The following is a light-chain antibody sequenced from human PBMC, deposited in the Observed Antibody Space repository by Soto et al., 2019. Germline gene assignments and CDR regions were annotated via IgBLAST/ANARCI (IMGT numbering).Light chain of an antibody. V-gene: IGLV2-14*01. J-gene: IGLJ1*01. Sequence: QSVLTQPASVSGSPGQSITISCTGTISDVGTYNYVSWYQQHPGNAPKLMIYEVTNRPSGVSDRFSGSKSGNTASLTISGLQAEDEADYYCSSDTSSSTYVFGTGTKLTVL. CDR3: SSDTSSSTYV. CDR1: ISDVGTYNY. CDR2: EVT.